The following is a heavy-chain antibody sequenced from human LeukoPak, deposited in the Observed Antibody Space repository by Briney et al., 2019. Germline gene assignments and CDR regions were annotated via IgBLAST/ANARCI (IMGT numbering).Heavy chain of an antibody. J-gene: IGHJ6*03. CDR1: GYTFTDYY. CDR2: MNPNSGGT. CDR3: ARAAGIAAAGPYYYYYMDV. D-gene: IGHD6-13*01. V-gene: IGHV1-2*02. Sequence: ASVKVSCKASGYTFTDYYMHWVRQAPGQGLEWMGWMNPNSGGTKYAQKFQGRVTMTRDTSTSTAYMELSRLRSDDTAVYYCARAAGIAAAGPYYYYYMDVWGKGTTVTISS.